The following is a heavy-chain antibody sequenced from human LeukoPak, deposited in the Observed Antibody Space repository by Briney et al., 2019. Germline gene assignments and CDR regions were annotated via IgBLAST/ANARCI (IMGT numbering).Heavy chain of an antibody. J-gene: IGHJ5*02. CDR1: GGSISSGGYS. Sequence: SETLSLTCTVSGGSISSGGYSWSWIRQHPGKGLEWIGYIYHSGSTYYNPSLKSRVTISVDTSKNQFSLKLSSVTAADTAVYYCAREKRAFDPWGQGTLVTVSS. CDR2: IYHSGST. CDR3: AREKRAFDP. V-gene: IGHV4-31*03.